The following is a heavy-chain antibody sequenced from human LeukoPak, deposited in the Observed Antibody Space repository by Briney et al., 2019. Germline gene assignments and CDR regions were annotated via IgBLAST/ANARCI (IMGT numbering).Heavy chain of an antibody. V-gene: IGHV1-2*02. D-gene: IGHD2-2*02. CDR2: IHPNSGAT. CDR1: GYTFTGYY. Sequence: ASVKVSCKASGYTFTGYYIHWVRQAPGQGFEWMGWIHPNSGATGYAQNFQGRVTMTRDTSISTAYIDLSRLRSDDTAVYYCARNTAPGYGLDVWGQGTPVTVSS. CDR3: ARNTAPGYGLDV. J-gene: IGHJ6*02.